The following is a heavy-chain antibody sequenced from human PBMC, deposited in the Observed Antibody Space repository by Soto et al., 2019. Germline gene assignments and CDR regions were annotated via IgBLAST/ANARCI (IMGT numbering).Heavy chain of an antibody. J-gene: IGHJ4*02. CDR2: ISAYNGNT. V-gene: IGHV1-18*01. Sequence: QVQLVQSGAEVKKPGASVKVSCKASGYTFTSYGISWVRQAPGQGLEWMGWISAYNGNTNYAQKLQGRVTMTTDTSTSTAYMELRSLRSDDTAVYYCARDRDNANYCTNGVCQNFNYFDYWGQGTLVTVSS. CDR3: ARDRDNANYCTNGVCQNFNYFDY. D-gene: IGHD2-8*01. CDR1: GYTFTSYG.